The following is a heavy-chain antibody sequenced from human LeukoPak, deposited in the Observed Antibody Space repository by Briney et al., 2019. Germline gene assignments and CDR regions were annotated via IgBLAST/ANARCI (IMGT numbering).Heavy chain of an antibody. J-gene: IGHJ6*02. Sequence: GGSLRLSCAASGFTFSSYAMSWGRQAPGKGLEWVSAISGSGGSTYYADSVKGRFTISRDNSKNTLYLQMNSLRAEDTAVYYCAKVRIAGGWGYYGMDVWGQGPTVTVSS. CDR2: ISGSGGST. V-gene: IGHV3-23*01. CDR3: AKVRIAGGWGYYGMDV. CDR1: GFTFSSYA. D-gene: IGHD6-13*01.